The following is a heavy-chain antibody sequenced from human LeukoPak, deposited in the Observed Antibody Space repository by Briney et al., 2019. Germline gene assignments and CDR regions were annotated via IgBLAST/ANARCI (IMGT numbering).Heavy chain of an antibody. CDR3: ARDSARITMVRGVIHNWFDP. D-gene: IGHD3-10*01. Sequence: AGGSLRLSCAASGFTFSTYKMNWVRQAPGKGLEWVSYISSSSSTIYYADSVKGRFTISRDNAKNSLYLQMNSLRAEDTAVYYCARDSARITMVRGVIHNWFDPWGQGTLVTVSS. CDR2: ISSSSSTI. J-gene: IGHJ5*02. CDR1: GFTFSTYK. V-gene: IGHV3-48*01.